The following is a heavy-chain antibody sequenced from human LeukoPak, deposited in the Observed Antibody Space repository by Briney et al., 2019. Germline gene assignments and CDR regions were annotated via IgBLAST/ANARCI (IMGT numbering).Heavy chain of an antibody. D-gene: IGHD1-26*01. J-gene: IGHJ4*02. CDR2: IYYSGST. V-gene: IGHV4-31*03. CDR1: GGSISSGGYY. CDR3: ARARYSGSYPLFDY. Sequence: SGTLSLTCTVSGGSISSGGYYLSWIRQHPGKGLEWIGYIYYSGSTYYNPSLKSRVTISVDTSKNQFSLKLSSVTAADTAVYYCARARYSGSYPLFDYWGQGTLVTVSS.